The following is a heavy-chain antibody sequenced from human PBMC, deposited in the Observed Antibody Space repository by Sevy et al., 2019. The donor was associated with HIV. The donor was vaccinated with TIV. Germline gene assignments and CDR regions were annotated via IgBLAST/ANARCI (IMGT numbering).Heavy chain of an antibody. V-gene: IGHV3-53*01. Sequence: GGSLRLSCAASGFTVSSNYMSWVRQAPGKGLEWVSVIYSGGSTYYADSVKGRFTISRDNSKNTLYLQMNSLRAEDTAVYYCARGTHHDYGVKTSGAFDIWGQGTMVTISS. J-gene: IGHJ3*02. CDR1: GFTVSSNY. CDR2: IYSGGST. CDR3: ARGTHHDYGVKTSGAFDI. D-gene: IGHD4-17*01.